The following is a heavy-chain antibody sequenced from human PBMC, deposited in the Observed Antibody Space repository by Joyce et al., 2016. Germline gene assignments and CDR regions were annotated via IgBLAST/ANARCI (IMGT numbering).Heavy chain of an antibody. CDR2: ISSSRNYK. V-gene: IGHV3-21*01. Sequence: EVQLVESGGGLVKPGGSLRLSCAVSGFTVNGYTTNWVRQAPGTGLEWVSSISSSRNYKKYAAPGTGRFTSSRDNAKNSVDLQMDRLRAEYTAVYYCTRAGRYDILIGVWFDPWGQGTLVTVSS. D-gene: IGHD3-9*01. CDR1: GFTVNGYT. CDR3: TRAGRYDILIGVWFDP. J-gene: IGHJ5*02.